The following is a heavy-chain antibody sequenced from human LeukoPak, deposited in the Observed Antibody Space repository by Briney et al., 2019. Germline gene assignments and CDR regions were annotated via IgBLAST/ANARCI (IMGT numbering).Heavy chain of an antibody. V-gene: IGHV1-8*01. CDR3: ARALSWTTDSYYYMDV. D-gene: IGHD3/OR15-3a*01. CDR1: VYTFTSCD. J-gene: IGHJ6*03. Sequence: EASVKVSCKASVYTFTSCDINWVRQATGQGLEWMGWMNPNSGNTGYAQKFQGRVTMTKNTSITTAYMELSSLRSEDTAVYYCARALSWTTDSYYYMDVWGKGTTVTVSS. CDR2: MNPNSGNT.